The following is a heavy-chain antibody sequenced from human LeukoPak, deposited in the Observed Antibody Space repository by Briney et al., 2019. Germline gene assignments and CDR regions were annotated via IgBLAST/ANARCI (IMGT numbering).Heavy chain of an antibody. J-gene: IGHJ4*01. CDR1: GFTFDAYG. V-gene: IGHV3-20*04. Sequence: GGSLRLSCSASGFTFDAYGMDWVRQAPGNGRMWVSGTNWSGDNTSYADTVKGRLTISRDNAKSSLYMQMNSLRAEDTALYYCARVGVDGWGSYYNGGLDYWGQGTLVTVSS. D-gene: IGHD3-10*01. CDR3: ARVGVDGWGSYYNGGLDY. CDR2: TNWSGDNT.